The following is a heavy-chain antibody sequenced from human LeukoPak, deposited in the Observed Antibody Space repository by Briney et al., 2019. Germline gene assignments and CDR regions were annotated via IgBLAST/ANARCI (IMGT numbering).Heavy chain of an antibody. V-gene: IGHV4-39*01. CDR2: MYYSGTT. Sequence: SETLSLTCTVSGGSISSSNYYWGLIRQPPGKGLEWIGSMYYSGTTYYNPSLKSRVTISVDTSKNQFSLRLTSVTAADTALYYCARHTTNLGHFGYWGQGTLVTVSS. D-gene: IGHD3-3*01. J-gene: IGHJ4*02. CDR1: GGSISSSNYY. CDR3: ARHTTNLGHFGY.